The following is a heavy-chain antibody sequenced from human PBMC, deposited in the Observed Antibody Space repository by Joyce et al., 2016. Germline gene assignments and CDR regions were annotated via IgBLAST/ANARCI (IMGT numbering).Heavy chain of an antibody. J-gene: IGHJ4*02. Sequence: QVQLVQSGAEVKKPGASVKVSCKTSGYTFTRYGVIWVRQAPGQGLEWMGWISGYNGNTNYAQKFQGRVTMTTDTSTSTAYMELRSLRSDDTAVCYCARDILPPTRRTVTTSDFDYWGQGTLVTVSS. D-gene: IGHD4-17*01. V-gene: IGHV1-18*01. CDR1: GYTFTRYG. CDR2: ISGYNGNT. CDR3: ARDILPPTRRTVTTSDFDY.